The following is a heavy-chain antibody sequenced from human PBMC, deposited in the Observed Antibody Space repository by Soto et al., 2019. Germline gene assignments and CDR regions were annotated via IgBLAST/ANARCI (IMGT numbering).Heavy chain of an antibody. V-gene: IGHV3-7*05. CDR3: ARDVI. J-gene: IGHJ4*02. Sequence: EVQLVESGGGLVQPGGSLRLSCGASGFTFSNFWMSWVRQAPGKGLEWVAAIKEDGSEKNYVDSVRGRFTISRDNAKNSLYLQMNSLRADDTAVYYCARDVIWGQGSLVSVSS. CDR2: IKEDGSEK. CDR1: GFTFSNFW.